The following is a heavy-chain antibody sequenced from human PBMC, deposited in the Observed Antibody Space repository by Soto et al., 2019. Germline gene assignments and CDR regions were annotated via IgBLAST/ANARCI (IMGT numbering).Heavy chain of an antibody. J-gene: IGHJ4*02. CDR1: GFSLSTSGVG. V-gene: IGHV2-5*02. CDR2: INWDDDK. Sequence: SGPTLVKPTQTLTLTCTFSGFSLSTSGVGVVWIRQPPGKALEWLALINWDDDKLYSPSLKSRLTITKDTSKNQVVFTMTNMDPVDTATYYCARTSGWLPNSWGQGTLVTVSS. CDR3: ARTSGWLPNS. D-gene: IGHD6-19*01.